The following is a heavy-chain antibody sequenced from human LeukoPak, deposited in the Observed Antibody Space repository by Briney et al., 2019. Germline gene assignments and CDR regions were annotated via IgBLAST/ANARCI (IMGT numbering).Heavy chain of an antibody. V-gene: IGHV3-74*01. CDR2: INSDESST. CDR1: GFTFSSYW. CDR3: ARVVTLDY. J-gene: IGHJ4*02. Sequence: PGGPLRLSCTVSGFTFSSYWMHWARQAPGKGLVWVSRINSDESSTSYADSVKGRFTISRDNAKNTLYLQMNSLRAEDTAVYYCARVVTLDYWGQGTLVTVSS. D-gene: IGHD4-23*01.